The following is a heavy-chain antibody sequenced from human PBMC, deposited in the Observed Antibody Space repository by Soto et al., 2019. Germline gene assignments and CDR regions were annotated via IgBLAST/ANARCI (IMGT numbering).Heavy chain of an antibody. Sequence: QVQLQESGPGLVKPSQTLSLTCTVSGGSISSGGYYWSWILQHPGKGLEWIGYIYYSGSTYYNPSLQSRVTISVDTSKNQFSLKLSSVTAADTAVYYCARGVTMVRGVIHTPYFDYWGQGTLVTVSS. V-gene: IGHV4-31*03. CDR2: IYYSGST. CDR3: ARGVTMVRGVIHTPYFDY. D-gene: IGHD3-10*01. J-gene: IGHJ4*02. CDR1: GGSISSGGYY.